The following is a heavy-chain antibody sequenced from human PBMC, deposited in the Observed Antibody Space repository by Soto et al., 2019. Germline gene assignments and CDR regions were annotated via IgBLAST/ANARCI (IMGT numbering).Heavy chain of an antibody. D-gene: IGHD3-22*01. J-gene: IGHJ4*02. CDR1: GYTFTSYY. CDR2: INPSGGST. V-gene: IGHV1-46*03. CDR3: ARDGPYDSSGYYFDY. Sequence: QVQLVQSGAEVKKPGASVKVSCKASGYTFTSYYMHWVRQAPGQGLEWMGIINPSGGSTSYAQKFQGRVTMTRDTTTSTVYMELSSLRSEDTAVYYCARDGPYDSSGYYFDYWGQGTLVTVSS.